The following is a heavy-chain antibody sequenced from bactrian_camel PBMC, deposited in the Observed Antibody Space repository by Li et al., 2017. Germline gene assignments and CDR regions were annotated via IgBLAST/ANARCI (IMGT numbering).Heavy chain of an antibody. CDR3: AAVRYLELPNEYNY. V-gene: IGHV3S53*01. CDR1: GYAATADC. Sequence: HVQLVESGGGSVEAGRSLKLSCVAQGYAATADCMGWYRQTPERQREGIASIGSDSTTTYADSVKGRFTISRDSALNTLYLQMNSLKTEDSAVYYCAAVRYLELPNEYNYWGQGTQVTVS. CDR2: IGSDSTT. J-gene: IGHJ4*01.